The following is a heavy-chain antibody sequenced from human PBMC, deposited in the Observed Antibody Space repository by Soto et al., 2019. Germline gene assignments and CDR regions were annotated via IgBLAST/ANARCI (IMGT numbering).Heavy chain of an antibody. J-gene: IGHJ4*02. Sequence: PSETLSLTCTVSGGSISSSSYYWGWIRQPPGKGLEWIGSIYYSGSTYYNPSLKSRVTISVDTSKNQFSLKLSSVTAADTAVYYCARHSAETYYYDSSAYCFDYWCQGTLDIVSS. CDR3: ARHSAETYYYDSSAYCFDY. CDR2: IYYSGST. CDR1: GGSISSSSYY. V-gene: IGHV4-39*01. D-gene: IGHD3-22*01.